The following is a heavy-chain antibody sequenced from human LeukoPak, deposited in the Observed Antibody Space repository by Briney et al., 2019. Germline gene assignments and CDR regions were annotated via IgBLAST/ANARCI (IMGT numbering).Heavy chain of an antibody. CDR3: ARLTAPQVGATGMREYYFDY. CDR2: IYHSGST. D-gene: IGHD1-26*01. Sequence: SETLSLTCTVSGGSISSYYWSWIRQPPGKGLEWIGYIYHSGSTYYNPSLKSRVTISVDRSKNQFSLKLSSVTAADTAVYYCARLTAPQVGATGMREYYFDYWGQGTLVTVSS. CDR1: GGSISSYY. J-gene: IGHJ4*02. V-gene: IGHV4-59*12.